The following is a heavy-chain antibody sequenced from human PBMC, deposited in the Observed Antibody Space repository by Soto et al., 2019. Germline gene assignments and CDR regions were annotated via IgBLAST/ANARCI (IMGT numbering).Heavy chain of an antibody. V-gene: IGHV1-69*12. Sequence: QVQLVQSGAEVKKPGSSVKVSCKASGGTFSSYAISWVRQAPGQGLEWMGGIIPIFGTANYAQKVQGRVTITADESTRTAYTEQRSLRAEQRGVYYFARWREGFGELDAFDIWGQGTMVTVSS. CDR3: ARWREGFGELDAFDI. J-gene: IGHJ3*02. D-gene: IGHD3-10*01. CDR1: GGTFSSYA. CDR2: IIPIFGTA.